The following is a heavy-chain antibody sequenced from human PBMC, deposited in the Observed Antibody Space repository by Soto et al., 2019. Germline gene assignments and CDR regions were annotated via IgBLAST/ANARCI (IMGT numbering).Heavy chain of an antibody. CDR2: LWYDGSNK. Sequence: VAVLWYDGSNKLYVDSVKGRFTISRDNSKNTLYLQMNSLRAADTAVYYCARDKGYSNSDGLDVWGQGTTVIVS. D-gene: IGHD5-12*01. V-gene: IGHV3-33*04. CDR3: ARDKGYSNSDGLDV. J-gene: IGHJ6*02.